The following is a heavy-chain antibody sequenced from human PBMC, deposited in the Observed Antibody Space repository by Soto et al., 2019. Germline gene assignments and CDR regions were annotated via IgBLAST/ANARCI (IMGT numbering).Heavy chain of an antibody. Sequence: QVQLVQSGAAVKKPGSSVKVSCKASGGTFSSYTISWVRQAPGQGLEWMGRIIPILGIANYAQKFQGRVTITADKSTSTAYMELSSLRSEDTAVYYCARWRVTARYYYYGMDVWGQGTTVTVSS. CDR2: IIPILGIA. J-gene: IGHJ6*02. D-gene: IGHD2-21*02. V-gene: IGHV1-69*02. CDR1: GGTFSSYT. CDR3: ARWRVTARYYYYGMDV.